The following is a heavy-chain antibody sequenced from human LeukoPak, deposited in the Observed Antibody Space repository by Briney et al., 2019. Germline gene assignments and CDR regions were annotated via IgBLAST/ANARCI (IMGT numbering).Heavy chain of an antibody. CDR1: GFTFSSNW. CDR3: AMGDYFDY. J-gene: IGHJ4*02. CDR2: INQYESEK. V-gene: IGHV3-7*01. Sequence: SGGSLRLSCAASGFTFSSNWMSWVRQAPGQGLEWVANINQYESEKYYVDSVKGRFTISRDNAKNSLYLQMNSLRVEDTAMYYCAMGDYFDYWGQGTLVTVSS.